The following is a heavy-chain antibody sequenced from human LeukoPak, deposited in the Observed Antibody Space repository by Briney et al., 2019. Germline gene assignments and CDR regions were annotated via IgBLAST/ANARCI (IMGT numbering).Heavy chain of an antibody. CDR3: ARDLFYGSGEGWFDP. J-gene: IGHJ5*02. D-gene: IGHD3-10*01. CDR2: IYHSGST. CDR1: GYSISSGYY. Sequence: SETLSLTCAVSGYSISSGYYWGWIRQPPGKGLEGIGSIYHSGSTYYNPSLKSLVTISVDTSKNQFSLKLSSGAAADTAVYCCARDLFYGSGEGWFDPWGQGTLVTVSS. V-gene: IGHV4-38-2*02.